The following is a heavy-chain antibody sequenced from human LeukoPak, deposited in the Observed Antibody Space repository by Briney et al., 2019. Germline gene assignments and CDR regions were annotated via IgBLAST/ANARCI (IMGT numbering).Heavy chain of an antibody. J-gene: IGHJ5*02. V-gene: IGHV3-48*03. CDR3: ASFVRRLGLLDP. Sequence: PGGSLGLSCAASGFTFSSYEMNWVRQAPGKGLEWVSYISSSGSTIYYADSVKGRFTISRDNAKNSLYLQMNSLRAEDTAVYYCASFVRRLGLLDPWGQGTLVTVSS. D-gene: IGHD3-16*01. CDR1: GFTFSSYE. CDR2: ISSSGSTI.